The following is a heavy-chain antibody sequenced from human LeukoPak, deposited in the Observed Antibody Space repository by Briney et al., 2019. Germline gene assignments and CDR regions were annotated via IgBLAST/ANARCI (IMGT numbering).Heavy chain of an antibody. CDR3: AKDINGVGRGYCINGVCYTFDY. CDR1: GFTFDGYA. Sequence: PGGSLRLSCAASGFTFDGYAMHWVRQAPGKGLEWVSGISWNSGNIEYADSVKGRFTISRDNAKNSLYLQMNSLRAEDTALYYCAKDINGVGRGYCINGVCYTFDYWGQGTLVTVSS. D-gene: IGHD2-8*01. J-gene: IGHJ4*02. V-gene: IGHV3-9*01. CDR2: ISWNSGNI.